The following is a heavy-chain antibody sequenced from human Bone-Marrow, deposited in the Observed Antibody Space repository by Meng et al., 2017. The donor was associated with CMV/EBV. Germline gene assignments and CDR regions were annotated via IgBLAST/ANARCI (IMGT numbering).Heavy chain of an antibody. CDR3: AKVQRELLWFGELSLIGMDV. CDR2: IVSDGTRK. J-gene: IGHJ6*02. Sequence: GESLKISCAASGFTFSNYGMHWVRQAPGKGLEWVTYIVSDGTRKYYADSVKGRFTLSRDNSKNTLYLQMNGLRAEDTAVYYCAKVQRELLWFGELSLIGMDVWGQGTTVTVSS. V-gene: IGHV3-30*02. CDR1: GFTFSNYG. D-gene: IGHD3-10*01.